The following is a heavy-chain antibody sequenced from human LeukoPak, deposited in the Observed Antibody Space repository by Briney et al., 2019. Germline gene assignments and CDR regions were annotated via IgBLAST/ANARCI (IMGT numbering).Heavy chain of an antibody. CDR2: IKKDGSEK. CDR3: AGGAGFLIDY. CDR1: GFTFSNYW. J-gene: IGHJ4*02. D-gene: IGHD2/OR15-2a*01. V-gene: IGHV3-7*01. Sequence: PGGSLRLSCAASGFTFSNYWMNWVRQAPGKGPEWVANIKKDGSEKYYVDSVKGRFTISRDNAKNSLYLQMNSLRAVDTAVYFCAGGAGFLIDYWGQGALVTVSS.